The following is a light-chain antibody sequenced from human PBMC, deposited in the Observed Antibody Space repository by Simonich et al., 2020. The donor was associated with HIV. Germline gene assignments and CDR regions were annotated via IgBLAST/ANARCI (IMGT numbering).Light chain of an antibody. CDR2: KAS. J-gene: IGKJ1*01. V-gene: IGKV1-5*03. CDR3: QQYNSYVA. CDR1: QSISSW. Sequence: DIQMTQSPSTLSASVGDRVTITCRASQSISSWLAWYQQKPGKDPKLLIYKASSLESGVPSRFSGSGSGTEFTLTISSLQPDDFATYYCQQYNSYVAFGQGTKVEIK.